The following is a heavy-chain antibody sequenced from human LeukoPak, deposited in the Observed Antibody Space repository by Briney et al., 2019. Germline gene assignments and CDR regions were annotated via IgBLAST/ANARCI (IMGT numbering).Heavy chain of an antibody. V-gene: IGHV4-30-4*01. CDR2: IYYSGST. D-gene: IGHD2-15*01. J-gene: IGHJ6*02. Sequence: SETLSLTCSVSGGSISSGDYYWSWIRQPPGKGLEWIGYIYYSGSTYYNPSLKSRVTISLDTSKNQFSLKLSSVTAADTAVYYCAREQVAASDYYYYGMDVWGQGTTVTVSS. CDR1: GGSISSGDYY. CDR3: AREQVAASDYYYYGMDV.